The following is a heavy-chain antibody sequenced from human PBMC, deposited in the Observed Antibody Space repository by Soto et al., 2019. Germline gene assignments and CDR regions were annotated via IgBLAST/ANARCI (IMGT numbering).Heavy chain of an antibody. CDR3: ARDRSKTLALEFDP. CDR1: GFTFGSYR. Sequence: AGVSIRLSWAASGFTFGSYRMNWVRQAPGKGLEWVSYISSSSSTIYYADSVKGRFTISRDNAKNSLYLQMNSLRAEDTAVYYCARDRSKTLALEFDPWGQGTLVTVSS. CDR2: ISSSSSTI. V-gene: IGHV3-48*01. J-gene: IGHJ5*02.